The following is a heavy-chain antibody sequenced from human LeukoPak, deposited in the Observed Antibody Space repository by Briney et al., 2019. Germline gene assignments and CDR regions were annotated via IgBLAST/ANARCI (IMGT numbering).Heavy chain of an antibody. CDR3: ATLRYCSSTSCSLHDY. Sequence: ASVKVSCKASGYTFTSYGISWVRQAPGRGLEWMGWISAYNGNTNYAQKLQGRVTMTTDTSTSTAYMELRSLRSDDTAVYYCATLRYCSSTSCSLHDYWGQGTLVTVSS. CDR1: GYTFTSYG. D-gene: IGHD2-2*01. V-gene: IGHV1-18*01. J-gene: IGHJ4*02. CDR2: ISAYNGNT.